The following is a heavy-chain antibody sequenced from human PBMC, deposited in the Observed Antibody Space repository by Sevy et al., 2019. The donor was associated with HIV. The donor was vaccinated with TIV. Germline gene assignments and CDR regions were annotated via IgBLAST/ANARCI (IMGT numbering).Heavy chain of an antibody. J-gene: IGHJ4*02. V-gene: IGHV3-30*04. Sequence: GGSLRLSCAASGFTFSSYAMHWVRQAPGKGLEWVAVISYDGSNKYYADSVKGRFTISRDNSKNTLDLQMNSLRAEDTAVYYCAAPGGIAAALPYWGQGTLVTVSS. CDR2: ISYDGSNK. CDR3: AAPGGIAAALPY. CDR1: GFTFSSYA. D-gene: IGHD6-13*01.